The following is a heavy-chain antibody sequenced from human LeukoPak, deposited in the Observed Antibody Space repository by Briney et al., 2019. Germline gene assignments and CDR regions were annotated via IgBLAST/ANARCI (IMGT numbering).Heavy chain of an antibody. CDR3: TTRRDYYDSSGPNQFDY. CDR2: IKSKTDGGTT. D-gene: IGHD3-22*01. V-gene: IGHV3-15*01. CDR1: GFTFSNAW. Sequence: GGSLRLSCVASGFTFSNAWMSWVRQAPGKGLEWVGRIKSKTDGGTTDYAAPVKGRFTISRDDSKNTLYLHMNSLKTEDTAVYYCTTRRDYYDSSGPNQFDYWGQGTLVTVSS. J-gene: IGHJ4*02.